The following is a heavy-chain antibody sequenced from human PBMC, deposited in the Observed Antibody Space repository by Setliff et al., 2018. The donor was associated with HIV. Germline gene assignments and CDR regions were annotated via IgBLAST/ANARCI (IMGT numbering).Heavy chain of an antibody. J-gene: IGHJ5*02. CDR3: ARDRICSGGSCYVGWFDP. CDR1: GGSISSGIYY. V-gene: IGHV4-61*09. D-gene: IGHD2-15*01. CDR2: VYTTGGT. Sequence: SETLSLTCTVSGGSISSGIYYWIWIRQPAGEGLEWIGHVYTTGGTNYNPSLESRLTISVDTSRNQFSLRLSSVTAADTAVYYCARDRICSGGSCYVGWFDPWGQGTLVTV.